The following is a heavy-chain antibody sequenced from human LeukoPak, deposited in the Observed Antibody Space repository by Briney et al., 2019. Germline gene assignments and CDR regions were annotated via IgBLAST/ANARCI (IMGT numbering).Heavy chain of an antibody. V-gene: IGHV1-69*13. Sequence: SVKVSCKASGGTFSSYAISWVRQAPGQGLEWMGGIIPIFGTANYAQKFQGRVTITADESTSTAYMELSSLRSEDTAVYYCARGPQSVAGLFDYWGQGTLVTVSS. J-gene: IGHJ4*02. CDR2: IIPIFGTA. CDR3: ARGPQSVAGLFDY. D-gene: IGHD6-19*01. CDR1: GGTFSSYA.